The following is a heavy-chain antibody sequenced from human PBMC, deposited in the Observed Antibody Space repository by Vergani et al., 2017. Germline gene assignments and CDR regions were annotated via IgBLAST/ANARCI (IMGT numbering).Heavy chain of an antibody. V-gene: IGHV3-23*01. CDR2: INARYPSP. CDR1: GFPFSACP. D-gene: IGHD5/OR15-5a*01. J-gene: IGHJ4*02. CDR3: AQCANSVSRLPVY. Sequence: EVQLLQSGGGVIQPGGSVRLSCAASGFPFSACPMTWVRQAPGKGLEWVSAINARYPSPYYADSVKGRFTIARDNSKSTLFLQMNGLTSEDTAIYYCAQCANSVSRLPVYWGQGALVAVSS.